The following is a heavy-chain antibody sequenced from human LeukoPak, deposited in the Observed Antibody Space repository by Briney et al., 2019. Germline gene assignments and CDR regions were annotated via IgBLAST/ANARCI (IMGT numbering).Heavy chain of an antibody. CDR3: ARDTSSSWYHQADWFDP. J-gene: IGHJ5*02. V-gene: IGHV4-39*07. CDR2: IYYSGST. D-gene: IGHD6-13*01. Sequence: SETLPLTCTVSGGSISSSSYYWGWIRQPPGKGLEWIGSIYYSGSTYYNPSLKSRATISVDTSKNQFSLKLSSVTAADTAVYYCARDTSSSWYHQADWFDPWGQGTLVTVSS. CDR1: GGSISSSSYY.